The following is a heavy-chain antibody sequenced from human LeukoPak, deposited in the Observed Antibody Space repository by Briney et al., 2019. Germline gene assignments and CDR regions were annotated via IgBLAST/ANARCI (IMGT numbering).Heavy chain of an antibody. CDR2: IYTSGST. CDR1: GGSISSGSYY. D-gene: IGHD3-16*01. Sequence: PSQTLSLTCTVSGGSISSGSYYWSWIRQPAGKGLEWIGRIYTSGSTNYNPPLKSRVTISVDTSKNQFSLKLSSVTAADTAVYYCARARVPYDYGDYWGQGTLVTVSS. V-gene: IGHV4-61*02. CDR3: ARARVPYDYGDY. J-gene: IGHJ4*02.